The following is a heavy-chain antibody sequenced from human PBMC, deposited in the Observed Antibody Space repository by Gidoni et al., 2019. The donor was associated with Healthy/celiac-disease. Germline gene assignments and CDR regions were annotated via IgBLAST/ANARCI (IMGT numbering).Heavy chain of an antibody. V-gene: IGHV4-39*01. Sequence: QLQLQESCPGLVKPSATLSLTCTVSGGSISISCYYWGWIRQPPGKGLEWIGCIYYSGVTYYNPYLKSRVTISVDTSKNQFSLKLSSVTAADTAVYYCARLSGGAMVRGVFDYWGQGTLVTVSS. J-gene: IGHJ4*02. D-gene: IGHD3-10*01. CDR2: IYYSGVT. CDR3: ARLSGGAMVRGVFDY. CDR1: GGSISISCYY.